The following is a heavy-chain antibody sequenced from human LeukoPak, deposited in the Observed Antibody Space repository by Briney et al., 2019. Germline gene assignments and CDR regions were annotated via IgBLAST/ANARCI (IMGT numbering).Heavy chain of an antibody. CDR1: GLTFSSYA. V-gene: IGHV3-23*01. D-gene: IGHD6-13*01. CDR2: ISGSGDNT. CDR3: ARGSSSWYHSTVPPIDY. Sequence: QSGGSLRLSCAASGLTFSSYAMSWVRQGPGKGLEWVAAISGSGDNTYYADSVKGRFTISRDNAKNSLYLQMNSLRAEDTAVYYCARGSSSWYHSTVPPIDYWGQGTLVTVSS. J-gene: IGHJ4*02.